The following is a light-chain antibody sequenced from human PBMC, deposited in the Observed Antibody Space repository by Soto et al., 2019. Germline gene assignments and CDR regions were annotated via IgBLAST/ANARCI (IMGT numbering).Light chain of an antibody. CDR2: EVN. Sequence: QSALTQPPSASGSPGQSVTISCTGTGSDVGYYNYVSWYQQHPGKAPKLIIYEVNKRPSGVPDRFSGSKSGNTASLTVSGLQAEDEAEYYCTSYAVGINVVFGGGTKLTVL. J-gene: IGLJ2*01. CDR1: GSDVGYYNY. V-gene: IGLV2-8*01. CDR3: TSYAVGINVV.